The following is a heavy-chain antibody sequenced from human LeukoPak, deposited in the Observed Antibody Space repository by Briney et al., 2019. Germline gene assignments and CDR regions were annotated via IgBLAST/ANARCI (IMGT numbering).Heavy chain of an antibody. Sequence: PSETLSLTCTVSGGSISSYYWSWIRQPPGKGLEWIGYIYHSGSTNYNPSLKSRVTISVDTSKNQFSLKLSSVTAADTAVYYCARERRDGYKVYFDYWGQGTLVTVSS. CDR2: IYHSGST. CDR1: GGSISSYY. CDR3: ARERRDGYKVYFDY. J-gene: IGHJ4*02. V-gene: IGHV4-59*01. D-gene: IGHD5-24*01.